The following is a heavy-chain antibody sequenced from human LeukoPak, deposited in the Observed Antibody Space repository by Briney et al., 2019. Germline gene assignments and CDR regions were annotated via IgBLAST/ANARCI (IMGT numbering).Heavy chain of an antibody. J-gene: IGHJ4*02. CDR3: ARVPESVGINYFDS. CDR1: GGSFSGNY. V-gene: IGHV4-34*01. Sequence: SETLSLTCAAYGGSFSGNYWSWVRQPPGKGLEWVGEINYRGSTNYNPSLKSRVTISVDTSKNQFSLKVNSVTAADTAVYYCARVPESVGINYFDSWGQGTLVTVSS. CDR2: INYRGST. D-gene: IGHD1-26*01.